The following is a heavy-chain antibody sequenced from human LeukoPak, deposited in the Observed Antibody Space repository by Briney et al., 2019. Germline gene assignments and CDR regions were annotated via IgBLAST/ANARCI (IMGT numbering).Heavy chain of an antibody. D-gene: IGHD5-12*01. CDR2: ISGYNGNT. Sequence: ASVKVSCKASTYTFTRYGISWVRQAPGQGLEWMGWISGYNGNTNYAQKFLGRVSMTADTATSTAYMELRSLASDDTAMYARSGRGTYYYFDLWGQGTLVTVSS. CDR3: SGRGTYYYFDL. V-gene: IGHV1-18*01. J-gene: IGHJ4*02. CDR1: TYTFTRYG.